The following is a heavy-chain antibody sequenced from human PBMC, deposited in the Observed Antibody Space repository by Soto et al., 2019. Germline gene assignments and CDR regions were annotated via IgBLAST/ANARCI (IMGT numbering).Heavy chain of an antibody. CDR3: ARPKGTYSSGYYYFDF. CDR1: GGTFSTYA. V-gene: IGHV1-69*01. D-gene: IGHD6-19*01. J-gene: IGHJ4*02. Sequence: QVQLEQSGGEVKQPGSSVRVSCKTSGGTFSTYAINWVRQAPGQGLELMGAIIPLFGTADYSQKFQGRVTITADESTSTAYMELSSLRFDDTAVYFCARPKGTYSSGYYYFDFWGQGTLVTVSS. CDR2: IIPLFGTA.